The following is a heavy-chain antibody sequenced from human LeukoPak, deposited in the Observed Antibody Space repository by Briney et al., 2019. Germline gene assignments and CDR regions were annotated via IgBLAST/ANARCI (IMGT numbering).Heavy chain of an antibody. CDR1: GFTFDDYA. V-gene: IGHV3-7*03. Sequence: GGSLRLSCAASGFTFDDYAMHWVRQAPGKGLEWVANIKQDGSEKYYVDSVRGRFTISRDNAKNSLYLQMNSLRVEDTAVYYCARAYDILTGWLDYWGQGTLVIVSS. J-gene: IGHJ4*02. CDR3: ARAYDILTGWLDY. D-gene: IGHD3-9*01. CDR2: IKQDGSEK.